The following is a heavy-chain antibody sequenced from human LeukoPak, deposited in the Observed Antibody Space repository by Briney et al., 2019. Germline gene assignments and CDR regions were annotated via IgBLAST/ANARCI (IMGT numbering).Heavy chain of an antibody. CDR1: GGSISTSSYY. V-gene: IGHV4-39*01. CDR2: FYYSGST. D-gene: IGHD6-19*01. CDR3: ARIGYSSGLRVFDP. J-gene: IGHJ5*02. Sequence: SETLSLTCTVSGGSISTSSYYWGWVRQPPGKGLEWIGSFYYSGSTYYNPSLKSRVTISVDTSKNQFSLKLNSVTAADTAVYYCARIGYSSGLRVFDPWGQGTLVTVSS.